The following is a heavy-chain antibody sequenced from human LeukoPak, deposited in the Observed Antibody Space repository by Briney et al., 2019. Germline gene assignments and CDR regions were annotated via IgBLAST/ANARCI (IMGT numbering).Heavy chain of an antibody. Sequence: GGSLRLSCAASGFTFSRYAMSWVRQAPGKGLEWVSGISDSGGSTYYADSVKGRFTISRDNSKNTLYLQMNSLRAEDTAIYYCARDERLLSFLKWGQGTLVTVSS. V-gene: IGHV3-23*01. CDR3: ARDERLLSFLK. J-gene: IGHJ4*02. CDR2: ISDSGGST. CDR1: GFTFSRYA. D-gene: IGHD3-3*01.